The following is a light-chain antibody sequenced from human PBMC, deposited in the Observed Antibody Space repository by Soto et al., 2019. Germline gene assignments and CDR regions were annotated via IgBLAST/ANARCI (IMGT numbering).Light chain of an antibody. CDR1: SSNIGSNT. J-gene: IGLJ7*01. CDR3: SVWESSLNGHAV. V-gene: IGLV1-44*01. CDR2: NNI. Sequence: QSVLTQPPSASGTPGQRVSISCSGSSSNIGSNTVRWYQHLPGTAPRLLIYNNIQRPSGVPDRFSGSKSGTSASLAISGLQSEDEADDYCSVWESSLNGHAVFGGGTQLTVL.